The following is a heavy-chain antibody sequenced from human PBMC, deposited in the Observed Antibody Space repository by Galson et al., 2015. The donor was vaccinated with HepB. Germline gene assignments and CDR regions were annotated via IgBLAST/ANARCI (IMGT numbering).Heavy chain of an antibody. CDR3: ARGQDIVVVPAAITQTSTHYYYYYGMDV. V-gene: IGHV1-69*13. J-gene: IGHJ6*02. D-gene: IGHD2-2*02. CDR2: ITPLFGTA. CDR1: GGTFSRYT. Sequence: SVKVSCKASGGTFSRYTFSWVRQAPGQGLEWMGGITPLFGTAKYAQKFQGRVTTTADESTSTAYMELSSLRSEDTAVYYCARGQDIVVVPAAITQTSTHYYYYYGMDVWGQGTTVTVSS.